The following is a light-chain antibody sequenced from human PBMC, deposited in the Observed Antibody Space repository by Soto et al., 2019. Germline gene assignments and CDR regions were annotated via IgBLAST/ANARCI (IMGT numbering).Light chain of an antibody. J-gene: IGLJ2*01. Sequence: QSALTQPRSVSGSPGQSVTISCTGTSSDVGGYNYVSWYQQQPGKAPKVIIYDVSKRPSGVPDRISGSKSGNTASLTISGLQAEDEADYHCCSYAGTYTLAFGGGTKLTVL. CDR3: CSYAGTYTLA. CDR1: SSDVGGYNY. CDR2: DVS. V-gene: IGLV2-11*01.